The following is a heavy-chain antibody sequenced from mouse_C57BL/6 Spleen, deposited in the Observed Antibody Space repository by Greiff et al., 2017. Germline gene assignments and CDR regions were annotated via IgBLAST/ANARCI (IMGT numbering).Heavy chain of an antibody. CDR3: AREDSHYYAIDY. V-gene: IGHV1-54*01. CDR1: GYAFTNYL. J-gene: IGHJ4*01. Sequence: QVQLQQSGAELVRPGTSVKVSCKASGYAFTNYLIEWVKQRPGQGLEWIGVINPGSGGTNYNEKFKGKATLTADKSSSTAYMQLSSLTSEDSAVYFCAREDSHYYAIDYWGQGTSVTVSS. CDR2: INPGSGGT.